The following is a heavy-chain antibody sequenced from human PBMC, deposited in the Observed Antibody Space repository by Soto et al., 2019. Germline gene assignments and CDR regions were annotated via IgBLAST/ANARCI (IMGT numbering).Heavy chain of an antibody. J-gene: IGHJ4*02. CDR2: IYHSGST. V-gene: IGHV4-30-2*01. D-gene: IGHD5-12*01. CDR1: GCSISSGGYS. CDR3: AGGPGVARNY. Sequence: PSETLSLTCAFSGCSISSGGYSWSWIRQPPGKGLEWIGYIYHSGSTYYNPSLKSRVTISVDRSKNQFSLKLSSVTAADTAVYYCAGGPGVARNYWGQGTLVTVSS.